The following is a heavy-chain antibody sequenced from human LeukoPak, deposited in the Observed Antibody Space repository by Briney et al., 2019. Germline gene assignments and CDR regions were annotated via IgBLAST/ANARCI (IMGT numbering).Heavy chain of an antibody. J-gene: IGHJ6*03. Sequence: GGSLRLSCAASGFTFSSYSMNWVRQAPGKGLEWVSYISSSSSTIYYADSVKGRFTISRDNSKNTLYLQMNSLRAEDTAVYYCARDNGDYLYYYYYYYMDVWGKGTTVTVSS. CDR3: ARDNGDYLYYYYYYYMDV. CDR1: GFTFSSYS. CDR2: ISSSSSTI. D-gene: IGHD4-17*01. V-gene: IGHV3-48*01.